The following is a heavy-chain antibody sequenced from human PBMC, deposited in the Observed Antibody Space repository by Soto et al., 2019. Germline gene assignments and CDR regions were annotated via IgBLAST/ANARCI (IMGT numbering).Heavy chain of an antibody. CDR1: GASITQYY. CDR3: ARGGGSPYHIHDFDF. Sequence: PSETLSLTCTVSGASITQYYWNWIRQSPGKGLEWIVSVSSTGSTVYNPSLTSRVTVSLDTSKNQFSLTLNSVTAADTAVYHCARGGGSPYHIHDFDFWGQGTLDTVSS. J-gene: IGHJ4*02. V-gene: IGHV4-59*01. D-gene: IGHD2-21*01. CDR2: VSSTGST.